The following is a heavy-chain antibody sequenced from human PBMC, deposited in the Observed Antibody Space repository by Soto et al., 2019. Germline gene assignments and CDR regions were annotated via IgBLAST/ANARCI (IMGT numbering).Heavy chain of an antibody. J-gene: IGHJ5*02. CDR3: AKDRYGSGANWFDP. CDR1: GFTFSSYG. V-gene: IGHV3-30*18. Sequence: QVQLVESGGGVVQPGRSLRLSCAASGFTFSSYGMHWVRQAPGKGLEWVAVISYDGSNKYYADSVKGRFTISRDNXXNTLYRQMNSLRAEDTAVYYCAKDRYGSGANWFDPWGQGTLVTVSS. D-gene: IGHD3-10*01. CDR2: ISYDGSNK.